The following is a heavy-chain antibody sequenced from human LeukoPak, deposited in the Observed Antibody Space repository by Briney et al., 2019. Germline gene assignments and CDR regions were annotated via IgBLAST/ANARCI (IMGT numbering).Heavy chain of an antibody. CDR3: AKIKHRIAAAGAHFDY. J-gene: IGHJ4*02. Sequence: GGSLRLSCAASGFTFSSYAMSWVRQAPGKGLEWVSAISGSGGSTYYADSVKGRFTISGDNSKNTLYLQMNSLRAEDTAVYYCAKIKHRIAAAGAHFDYWGQGTLVTVSS. V-gene: IGHV3-23*01. CDR1: GFTFSSYA. D-gene: IGHD6-13*01. CDR2: ISGSGGST.